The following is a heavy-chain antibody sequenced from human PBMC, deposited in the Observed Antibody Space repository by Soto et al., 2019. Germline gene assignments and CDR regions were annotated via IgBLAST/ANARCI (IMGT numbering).Heavy chain of an antibody. CDR1: GYIFSDYG. CDR2: ISTYSGNA. Sequence: RASVKVSCKTSGYIFSDYGISWVRQAPGQGLEWMGWISTYSGNANLAQKFQGRVTMTTDTSTRTAYMELRSPRSDDTAIYYCAKRTSGTTWGESDYWGQSTLVTVSS. J-gene: IGHJ4*02. V-gene: IGHV1-18*04. D-gene: IGHD4-17*01. CDR3: AKRTSGTTWGESDY.